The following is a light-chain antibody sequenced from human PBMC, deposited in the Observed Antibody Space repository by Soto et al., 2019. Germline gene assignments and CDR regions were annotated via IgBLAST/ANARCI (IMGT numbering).Light chain of an antibody. CDR3: QVWDSSSDHVV. V-gene: IGLV3-21*04. CDR1: NIGSKS. Sequence: SYELTQPPSVSVAPGKTARINCEGINIGSKSVHWYHQKPGQAPVLVIFYDSDRPSGIPERFYGSKSGNTATLTISRVEAGDDADYYCQVWDSSSDHVVFGGGTKLTVL. CDR2: YDS. J-gene: IGLJ2*01.